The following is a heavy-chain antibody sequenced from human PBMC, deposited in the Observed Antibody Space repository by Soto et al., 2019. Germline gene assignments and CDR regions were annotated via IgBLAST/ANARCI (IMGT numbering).Heavy chain of an antibody. D-gene: IGHD6-13*01. Sequence: SETLSLTCAVSGYSISSSNWWGWIRQPPGKGLEWIGYIYYSGSTYYNPSLKSRVTMSVDTSKNQFSLKLSSVTAVDTAVYYCARTQAIAAAGTGGYFQHWGQGTLVTVSS. CDR2: IYYSGST. CDR3: ARTQAIAAAGTGGYFQH. V-gene: IGHV4-28*01. CDR1: GYSISSSNW. J-gene: IGHJ1*01.